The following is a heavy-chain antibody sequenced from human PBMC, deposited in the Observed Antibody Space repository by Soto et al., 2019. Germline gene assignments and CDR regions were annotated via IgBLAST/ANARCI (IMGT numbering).Heavy chain of an antibody. V-gene: IGHV4-61*01. CDR1: GASVSSGSHY. Sequence: SETLSLTCSVSGASVSSGSHYWSWIRQSPGKGLEWIGFIYYSGSTNYNPSLKSRVTISVDTSKNQFSLKVSSVTAADTAVYFCARDPLGYSSSHVFDQWGKGTPVTVS. CDR3: ARDPLGYSSSHVFDQ. CDR2: IYYSGST. D-gene: IGHD6-6*01. J-gene: IGHJ4*01.